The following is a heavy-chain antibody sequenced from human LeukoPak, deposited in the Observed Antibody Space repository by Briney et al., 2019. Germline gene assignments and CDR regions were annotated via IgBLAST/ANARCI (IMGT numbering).Heavy chain of an antibody. J-gene: IGHJ4*02. CDR2: IYYSGSP. D-gene: IGHD2-8*02. CDR1: GASISIYY. Sequence: SETLSLTCTVSGASISIYYWTWIRQPPGKGLGSIGYIYYSGSPSYNPSLKSRVTLSVDTSKNQFSLKVNSVTAADTAVYYCARLQYSTGPVDYWGQGTLVTVSS. CDR3: ARLQYSTGPVDY. V-gene: IGHV4-59*08.